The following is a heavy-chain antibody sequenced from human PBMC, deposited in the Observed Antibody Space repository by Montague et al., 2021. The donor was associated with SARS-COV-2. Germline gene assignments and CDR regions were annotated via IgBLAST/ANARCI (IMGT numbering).Heavy chain of an antibody. V-gene: IGHV4-39*01. J-gene: IGHJ6*02. CDR2: IHYSGST. CDR3: ARLWDTVYYYYGMDV. CDR1: GGSISSSSYY. D-gene: IGHD1-26*01. Sequence: CAVSGGSISSSSYYWGWIRQPPGKGLEWIGSIHYSGSTYYNPSLKSRVSISVDTSKNQFSLKLSSVTAADTAVYYCARLWDTVYYYYGMDVWGQGTTVTVSS.